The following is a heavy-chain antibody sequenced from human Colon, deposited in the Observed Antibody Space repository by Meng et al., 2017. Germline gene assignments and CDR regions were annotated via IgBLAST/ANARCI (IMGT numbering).Heavy chain of an antibody. Sequence: QGSGPGPVKPSAPLSLTCPLSVDLSRRDMLWDWVGPPPGKGLEWSGEVNHRGDTNYNPSLTSRVDISVDKSKNQFYLSLFSVTAADTAVYYCGRDQGRELINHWGQGTLVTVPS. J-gene: IGHJ4*02. V-gene: IGHV4-4*02. CDR3: GRDQGRELINH. CDR2: VNHRGDT. D-gene: IGHD3-10*01. CDR1: VDLSRRDML.